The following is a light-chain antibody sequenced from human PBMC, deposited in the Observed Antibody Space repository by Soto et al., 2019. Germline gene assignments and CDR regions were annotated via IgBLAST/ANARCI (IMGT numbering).Light chain of an antibody. CDR1: SSDVGSYNR. CDR2: EVS. V-gene: IGLV2-18*02. CDR3: SSYTSSSTYV. J-gene: IGLJ1*01. Sequence: QSALTQPPSVSRSPGQSVTISCTGTSSDVGSYNRVSWYQQPPGTAPKLMISEVSNRPSGVPDRFSGSKSGNTASLTISGLQAEDEADYYCSSYTSSSTYVFGTGTKVTVL.